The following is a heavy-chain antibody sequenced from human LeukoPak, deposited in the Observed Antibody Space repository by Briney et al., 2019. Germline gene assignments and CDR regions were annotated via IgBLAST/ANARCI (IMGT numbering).Heavy chain of an antibody. CDR1: GGSISSSSYY. D-gene: IGHD5-12*01. J-gene: IGHJ4*02. CDR3: ASQVALPPIDY. Sequence: SETLSLTCTVSGGSISSSSYYWGWIRQPPGKGLEWIGSIYYSGGTYYNPSLKSRVTISVDTSKNQFSLKLSSVTAADTAVYYCASQVALPPIDYWGQGTLVTVSS. CDR2: IYYSGGT. V-gene: IGHV4-39*01.